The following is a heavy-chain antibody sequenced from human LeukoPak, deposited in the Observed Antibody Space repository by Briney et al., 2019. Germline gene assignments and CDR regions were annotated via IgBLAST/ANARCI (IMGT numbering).Heavy chain of an antibody. CDR2: FDPGNGES. D-gene: IGHD5/OR15-5a*01. V-gene: IGHV1-24*01. J-gene: IGHJ4*02. CDR3: ATGDKVSVEAGVSGYFDY. CDR1: AYALTDLS. Sequence: ASVKLSCKDSAYALTDLSIHWARELPGKGLEWMGGFDPGNGESIYAQKFQGRVTMTGDTSTDTAFMELSKLKSEDTAVFYCATGDKVSVEAGVSGYFDYWGQGALVTVSS.